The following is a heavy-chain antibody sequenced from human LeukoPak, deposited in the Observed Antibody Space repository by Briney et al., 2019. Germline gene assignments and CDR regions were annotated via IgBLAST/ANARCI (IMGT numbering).Heavy chain of an antibody. V-gene: IGHV1-2*02. J-gene: IGHJ3*02. D-gene: IGHD1-26*01. CDR1: GGTFSSYA. CDR3: ASEGPDSGSYYEGGDGAFDI. Sequence: ASVKVSCKASGGTFSSYAISWVRQAPGQGLEWMGWINPNSGGTNYAQKFQGRVTMTRDTSISTAYMELSRLRSDDTAVYYCASEGPDSGSYYEGGDGAFDIWGQGTMVTVSS. CDR2: INPNSGGT.